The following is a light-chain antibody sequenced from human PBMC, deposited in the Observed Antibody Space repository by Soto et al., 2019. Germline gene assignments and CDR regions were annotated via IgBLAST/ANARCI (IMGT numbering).Light chain of an antibody. CDR3: QHYNSYSEA. Sequence: DIQMTQSPSSLSASVGDRFTITCRASQSISTFLNWYQQKPGKAPNLLIYKASTLKSGVPSRFSGSGSGTEFTLTISSLQPDDFATYYCQHYNSYSEAFGQGTKVDIK. V-gene: IGKV1-5*03. J-gene: IGKJ1*01. CDR1: QSISTF. CDR2: KAS.